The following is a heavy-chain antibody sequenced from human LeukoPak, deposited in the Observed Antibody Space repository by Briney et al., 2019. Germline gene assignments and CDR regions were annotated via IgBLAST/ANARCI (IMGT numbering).Heavy chain of an antibody. Sequence: SETLSLTCAVSGGSISGSSYYWGWIRQPPGKGLEWIRSIYYSGSTYYNPSLKSRVTISVDTSKNQFSLRLNSVTAADTAVYYCVYQGGNRNYWGQGTLVTVSS. J-gene: IGHJ4*02. CDR3: VYQGGNRNY. D-gene: IGHD4-23*01. CDR2: IYYSGST. V-gene: IGHV4-39*01. CDR1: GGSISGSSYY.